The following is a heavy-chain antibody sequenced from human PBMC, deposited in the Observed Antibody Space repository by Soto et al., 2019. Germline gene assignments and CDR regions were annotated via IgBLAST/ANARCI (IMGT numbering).Heavy chain of an antibody. CDR3: ARTYSSSWYSFWFDP. Sequence: LRLSCAASGFTFSSYGMHWVRQAPGKGLEWVAVISYDGSNKYYADSVKGRFTISRDNSKNTLYLQMNSLRAEDTAVYYCARTYSSSWYSFWFDPWGQGTLVTVSS. CDR1: GFTFSSYG. J-gene: IGHJ5*02. D-gene: IGHD6-13*01. CDR2: ISYDGSNK. V-gene: IGHV3-30*03.